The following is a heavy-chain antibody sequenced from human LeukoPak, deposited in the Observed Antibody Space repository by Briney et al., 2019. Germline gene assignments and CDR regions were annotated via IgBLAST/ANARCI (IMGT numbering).Heavy chain of an antibody. Sequence: PSETLSLTCAVSGGSISSSSYYWGWIRQPPGEGLEWIGSLSYSGTSYYNPSLKSRVTISLDTSKNRFSLTVSSVTATDTAVYYCARHSSDILTGYSHTDYWGQGTLVTVSS. D-gene: IGHD3-9*01. CDR3: ARHSSDILTGYSHTDY. CDR2: LSYSGTS. V-gene: IGHV4-39*01. J-gene: IGHJ4*02. CDR1: GGSISSSSYY.